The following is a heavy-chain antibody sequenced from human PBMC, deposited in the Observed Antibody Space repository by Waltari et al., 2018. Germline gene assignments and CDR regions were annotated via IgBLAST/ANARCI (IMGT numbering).Heavy chain of an antibody. V-gene: IGHV3-23*01. D-gene: IGHD1-7*01. CDR1: GFTFSTYS. J-gene: IGHJ4*02. Sequence: EVQLLDSVGGLVQPGGSLSLSCAASGFTFSTYSMTWVRQAPGKGLEWVSAIGGGGTNTYFTDAVKGRFTISRDNSKNTRYLQMNSLRAEDTAVYYCARDRNYAEFYFDHWGPGILVTVSS. CDR2: IGGGGTNT. CDR3: ARDRNYAEFYFDH.